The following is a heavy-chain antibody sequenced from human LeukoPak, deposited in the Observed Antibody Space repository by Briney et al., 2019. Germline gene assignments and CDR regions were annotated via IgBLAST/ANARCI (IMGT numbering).Heavy chain of an antibody. CDR3: ARVLSGYDSYYYYYYGMDV. V-gene: IGHV4-61*01. CDR1: GGSISSSSYY. CDR2: IYYSGST. D-gene: IGHD5-12*01. Sequence: SETLSLTCTVSGGSISSSSYYWSWIRQPPGKGLEWIGYIYYSGSTNYNPSLKSRVTISVDTSKNQFSLKLSSVTAADTAVYYCARVLSGYDSYYYYYYGMDVWGQGTTVTVSS. J-gene: IGHJ6*02.